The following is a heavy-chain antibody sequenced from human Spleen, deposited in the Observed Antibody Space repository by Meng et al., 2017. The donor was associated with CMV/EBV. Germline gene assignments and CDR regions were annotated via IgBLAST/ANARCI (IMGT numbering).Heavy chain of an antibody. CDR2: ISSDGGST. V-gene: IGHV3-64*02. D-gene: IGHD6-19*01. CDR3: ARGQQWLGPAFFDH. J-gene: IGHJ4*02. Sequence: GGSLRLSCEASGFTFRDYAMYWIRQAPGKGLEFVASISSDGGSTYYADSVKDRFTVSKDNSKKTLILQMGGLKVVDVAVYYCARGQQWLGPAFFDHWGQGMLVTVSS. CDR1: GFTFRDYA.